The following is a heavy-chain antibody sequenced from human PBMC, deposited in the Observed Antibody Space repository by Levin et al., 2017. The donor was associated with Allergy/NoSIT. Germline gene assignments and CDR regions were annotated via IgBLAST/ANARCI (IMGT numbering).Heavy chain of an antibody. V-gene: IGHV4-61*01. CDR3: ARNRIIVAGGNDYYYGMDG. CDR1: GGSVSSGTYY. J-gene: IGHJ6*02. Sequence: SETLSLTCSVSGGSVSSGTYYWSWIRRPPGTGLEWIGYINYRGVTKYNPSLKSRVTISVDTSKNEFSLKVTSVTAADTAVYYCARNRIIVAGGNDYYYGMDGWGQGTTVTVSS. D-gene: IGHD5-12*01. CDR2: INYRGVT.